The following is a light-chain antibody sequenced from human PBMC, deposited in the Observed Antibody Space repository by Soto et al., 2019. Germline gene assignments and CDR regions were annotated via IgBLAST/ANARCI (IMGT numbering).Light chain of an antibody. Sequence: QSVLTQPPSVSAAPGQKVTISCSGSSSNIGKNHVSWYQQVPGTAPKLLIYESNKRPSGIPDRFSGSKSGTSATLGIAGLQTGDEADYYCGTWDSSLTAVLFGGGTKPTVL. J-gene: IGLJ2*01. CDR3: GTWDSSLTAVL. V-gene: IGLV1-51*02. CDR1: SSNIGKNH. CDR2: ESN.